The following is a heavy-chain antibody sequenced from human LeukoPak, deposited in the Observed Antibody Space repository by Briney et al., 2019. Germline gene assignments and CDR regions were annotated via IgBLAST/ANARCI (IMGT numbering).Heavy chain of an antibody. CDR2: MSYDGNAK. CDR3: AREGHYDILTGYSPVEYYYYYMDV. CDR1: GFTFSTYT. D-gene: IGHD3-9*01. V-gene: IGHV3-30*04. Sequence: PGGSLRLSCAASGFTFSTYTIHWVRQAPGKGLEWVAVMSYDGNAKHYAASVKGRFTISRDNSTNTVYLQMNSLRAEDTAVYYCAREGHYDILTGYSPVEYYYYYMDVWGKGTTVTVSS. J-gene: IGHJ6*03.